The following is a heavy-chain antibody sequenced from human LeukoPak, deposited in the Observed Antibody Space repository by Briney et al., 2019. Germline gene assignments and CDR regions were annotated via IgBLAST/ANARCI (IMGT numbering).Heavy chain of an antibody. CDR3: ARRSSGWYRSSNWFDP. CDR1: GFTFSSYS. D-gene: IGHD6-19*01. J-gene: IGHJ5*02. Sequence: PGGSLRLSCAASGFTFSSYSMNWVRQAPGKGLEWVSYISSSSSTIYYADSVKGRFTISRDNAKNSLYLQMNSLRAEDTAVYYCARRSSGWYRSSNWFDPWGQGTLVTVSS. CDR2: ISSSSSTI. V-gene: IGHV3-48*01.